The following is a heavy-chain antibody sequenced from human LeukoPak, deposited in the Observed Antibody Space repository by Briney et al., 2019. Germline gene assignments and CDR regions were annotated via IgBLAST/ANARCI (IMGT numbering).Heavy chain of an antibody. J-gene: IGHJ4*02. CDR2: ISSSSSTI. CDR3: ARGDYYDSSGYYYDYY. Sequence: PGGSLRLSCAASGFTFSSHSMNWVRQAPGKGLEWVSYISSSSSTIYYADSVKGRFTISRDNAKNSLYLQMNSLRAEDTAVYYCARGDYYDSSGYYYDYYWGQGTLVTVSS. V-gene: IGHV3-48*01. CDR1: GFTFSSHS. D-gene: IGHD3-22*01.